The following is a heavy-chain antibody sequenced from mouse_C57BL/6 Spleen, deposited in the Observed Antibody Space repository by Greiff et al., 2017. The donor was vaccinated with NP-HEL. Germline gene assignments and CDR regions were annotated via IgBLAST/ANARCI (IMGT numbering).Heavy chain of an antibody. Sequence: VQLQQSGAELVRPGTSVKVSCKASGYAFTNYLIEWVKQRPGQGLEWIGVINPGSGGTNYNEKFKGKATLTADKSSSTAYMQLSSLTSEDSAVYFCAREGENAMDYWGQGTSVTVSS. CDR2: INPGSGGT. CDR1: GYAFTNYL. V-gene: IGHV1-54*01. J-gene: IGHJ4*01. CDR3: AREGENAMDY.